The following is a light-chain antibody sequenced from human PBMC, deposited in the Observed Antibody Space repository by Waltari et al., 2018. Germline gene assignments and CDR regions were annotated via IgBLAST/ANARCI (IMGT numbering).Light chain of an antibody. CDR1: PSVLYSSNSRNC. Sequence: DIVMTQSPDSLGVSLGERATINCKSSPSVLYSSNSRNCLAWFQQRPGQPPKLLIYWASTRESGVPDRFSGSGSGTDFTLTISSLQAEDVAIYYCQQYYTTPYTFGQGTKLDIK. CDR3: QQYYTTPYT. J-gene: IGKJ2*01. CDR2: WAS. V-gene: IGKV4-1*01.